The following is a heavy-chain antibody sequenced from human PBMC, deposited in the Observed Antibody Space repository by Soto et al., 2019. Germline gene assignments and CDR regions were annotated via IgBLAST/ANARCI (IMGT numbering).Heavy chain of an antibody. Sequence: EVQLVESGGGLVPPGGSLRLSCAASGFTFSDSEMNWVRQAPGKGLEWVSYISSSASTIYYADSVKGRFTISRENAKNSLYLQMNSLRADDTAVYYCARERGSIAARQICMSRYYYYGMDVWGQGTTVTVSS. D-gene: IGHD6-6*01. CDR3: ARERGSIAARQICMSRYYYYGMDV. V-gene: IGHV3-48*03. CDR2: ISSSASTI. CDR1: GFTFSDSE. J-gene: IGHJ6*02.